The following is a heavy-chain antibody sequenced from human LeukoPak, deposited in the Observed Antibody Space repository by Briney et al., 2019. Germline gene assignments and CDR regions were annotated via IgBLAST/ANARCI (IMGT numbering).Heavy chain of an antibody. CDR3: ARNYGMDV. J-gene: IGHJ6*02. CDR2: IYYSGST. Sequence: SETLSLTCTVSGGSISSYYWSWIRQPPGKGLEWIGYIYYSGSTNYNPSLKSRVTISVDASKNQFSLKLSSVTAADTAVYYCARNYGMDVWGQGTTVTVSS. CDR1: GGSISSYY. V-gene: IGHV4-59*01.